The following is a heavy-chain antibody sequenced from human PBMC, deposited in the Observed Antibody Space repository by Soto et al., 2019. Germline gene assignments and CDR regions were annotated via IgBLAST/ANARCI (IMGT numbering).Heavy chain of an antibody. CDR3: TTKNGYGAPTEY. Sequence: EVQLVESGGDLVKPGGSLRLSCVGSGITFSNAWMTWVRQAPGKGLEWIGHIKSKSDGGTIEYAAHKQGRFTISRDDSKNTLYQQMNSLKAEDTAVYYCTTKNGYGAPTEYWGQGTLVSVSP. J-gene: IGHJ4*02. V-gene: IGHV3-15*01. D-gene: IGHD4-17*01. CDR2: IKSKSDGGTI. CDR1: GITFSNAW.